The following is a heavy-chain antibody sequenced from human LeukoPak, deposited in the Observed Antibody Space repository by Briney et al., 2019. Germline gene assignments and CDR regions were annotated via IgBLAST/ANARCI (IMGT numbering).Heavy chain of an antibody. CDR2: IYYSGNT. J-gene: IGHJ4*02. V-gene: IGHV4-59*01. Sequence: PSETLSLTCTVSGGSISSYDWSWIRQPPGKGLEWIGYIYYSGNTNYNPSLKSRVTISVDTSKNQFSLKLSSVTAADTAMYYCARDKGEYYDSSGYLDYWGQGTLVTVSS. CDR3: ARDKGEYYDSSGYLDY. CDR1: GGSISSYD. D-gene: IGHD3-22*01.